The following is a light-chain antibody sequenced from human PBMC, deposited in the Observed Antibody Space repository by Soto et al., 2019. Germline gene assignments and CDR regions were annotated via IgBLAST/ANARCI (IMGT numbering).Light chain of an antibody. CDR2: GAS. V-gene: IGKV3-20*01. Sequence: EIVLTQSPGTLSLSPGERATLSCRASQSVSSNFLAWYQQKPGQAPRLLIYGASSRATGIPDRFSGSGSGTDFTLTISRLEPEDFAVYYCQQYGSLFTFGGGTKVEIK. CDR3: QQYGSLFT. CDR1: QSVSSNF. J-gene: IGKJ4*01.